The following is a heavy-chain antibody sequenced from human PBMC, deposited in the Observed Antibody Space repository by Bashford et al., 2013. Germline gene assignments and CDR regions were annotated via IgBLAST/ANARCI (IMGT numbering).Heavy chain of an antibody. CDR3: ARATTNWADAFDI. J-gene: IGHJ3*02. Sequence: TSGGSLRLSCGASGFIFATYAMSWVRQAPGKGLEWVSYISSSGSTIYYADSVKGRFTISRDNAKNSLYLQMNSLRAEDTAVYYCARATTNWADAFDIWGQGTMVTVSS. D-gene: IGHD7-27*01. CDR1: GFIFATYA. CDR2: ISSSGSTI. V-gene: IGHV3-11*01.